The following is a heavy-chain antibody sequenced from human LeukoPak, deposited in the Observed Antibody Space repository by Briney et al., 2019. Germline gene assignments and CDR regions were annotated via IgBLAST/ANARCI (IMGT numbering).Heavy chain of an antibody. CDR3: IRTLIVTTSPYMDV. CDR1: GFTFSSYW. Sequence: GGSLRLSCAASGFTFSSYWMHWVRQAPGKGLVWVSRVNSDGTGTTYADSVEGRFTISRDNAKNTVYLQMNSLRAEDTAIYYCIRTLIVTTSPYMDVWGKGTTVTVSS. D-gene: IGHD5-12*01. V-gene: IGHV3-74*01. J-gene: IGHJ6*03. CDR2: VNSDGTGT.